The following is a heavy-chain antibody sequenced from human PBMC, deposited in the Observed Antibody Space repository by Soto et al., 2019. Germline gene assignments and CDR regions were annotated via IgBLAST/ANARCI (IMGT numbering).Heavy chain of an antibody. CDR1: GFTFSNAW. D-gene: IGHD2-15*01. CDR3: TTDARGGVVVRAEYFQD. J-gene: IGHJ1*01. CDR2: IKSKTDGGTT. Sequence: EVQLVESGGGLVKPGGSLRLSCAASGFTFSNAWMNWVRQSPGKGLEWVGRIKSKTDGGTTDYAAPVKGRFTISRDDSKNTLYLQMNSLKTEDTAVYYCTTDARGGVVVRAEYFQDWGQGTLVTVSS. V-gene: IGHV3-15*07.